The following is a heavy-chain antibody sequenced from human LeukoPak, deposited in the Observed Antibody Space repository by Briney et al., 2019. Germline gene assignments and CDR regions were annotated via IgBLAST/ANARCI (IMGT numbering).Heavy chain of an antibody. V-gene: IGHV3-23*01. D-gene: IGHD6-19*01. CDR2: ISGSGGST. CDR1: GFTFSSYA. CDR3: AKFTTGQWLVPLDY. Sequence: AGGSLRLSCAASGFTFSSYAMSWVRQAPGKGLEWVSAISGSGGSTYYADSVKGRFTISRDNSKNTLYLQMNSLRAEDTAVYYCAKFTTGQWLVPLDYWGQGTLVTVSS. J-gene: IGHJ4*02.